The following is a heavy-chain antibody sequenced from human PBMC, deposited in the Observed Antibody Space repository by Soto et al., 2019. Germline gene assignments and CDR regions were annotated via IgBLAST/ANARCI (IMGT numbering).Heavy chain of an antibody. D-gene: IGHD3-22*01. CDR1: GFTFNSND. CDR2: ISSSGAFT. Sequence: GGSLRLSCAVSGFTFNSNDMTWVRQAPGKGLEWVSTISSSGAFTYHADSVRGRLTISRDNAKNSLNLQMNSLRAEDTALYYCARVTDYYESSGYFDYWGQGTLVTVSS. CDR3: ARVTDYYESSGYFDY. V-gene: IGHV3-21*01. J-gene: IGHJ4*02.